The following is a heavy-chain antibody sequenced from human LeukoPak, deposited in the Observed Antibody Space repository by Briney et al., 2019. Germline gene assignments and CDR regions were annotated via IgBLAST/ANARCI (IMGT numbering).Heavy chain of an antibody. V-gene: IGHV3-9*01. CDR1: GFTFDDYA. CDR3: AKDMDYGDGYFDY. J-gene: IGHJ4*02. D-gene: IGHD4-17*01. CDR2: ISWNSGSI. Sequence: PGRSLRLSCAASGFTFDDYAMHWVRQAPGKGLEWVSGISWNSGSIGYADSVKGRFTISRDNSKNTLYLQMNSLRAEDTAVYYCAKDMDYGDGYFDYWGQGTLVTVSS.